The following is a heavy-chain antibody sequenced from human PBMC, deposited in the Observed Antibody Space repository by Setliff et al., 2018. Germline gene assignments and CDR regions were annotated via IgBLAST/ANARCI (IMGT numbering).Heavy chain of an antibody. CDR2: MNPNSGNT. D-gene: IGHD5-12*01. V-gene: IGHV1-8*01. CDR1: GYTFTSYD. CDR3: ATGGLSRGMDV. J-gene: IGHJ6*02. Sequence: ASVKVSCKASGYTFTSYDINWVRQATGQGLEWMGWMNPNSGNTGYAQKFQGRVTMTEDTSTDTAYMELSSLRSEDTAVYYCATGGLSRGMDVWGQGTTVTVSS.